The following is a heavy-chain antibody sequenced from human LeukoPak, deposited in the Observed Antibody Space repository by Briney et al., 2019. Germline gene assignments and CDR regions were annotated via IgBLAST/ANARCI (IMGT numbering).Heavy chain of an antibody. D-gene: IGHD3-22*01. CDR1: GYTFTGYY. Sequence: ASVKVSCKASGYTFTGYYMHWVRQAPGQGLEWMGWINPNSGGTNYAQKLQGRVTMTTDTSTSTAYMELRSLRSDDTAVYYCARDLRYYDSSGYYYVFAYWGQGTLVTVSS. J-gene: IGHJ4*02. CDR2: INPNSGGT. V-gene: IGHV1-2*02. CDR3: ARDLRYYDSSGYYYVFAY.